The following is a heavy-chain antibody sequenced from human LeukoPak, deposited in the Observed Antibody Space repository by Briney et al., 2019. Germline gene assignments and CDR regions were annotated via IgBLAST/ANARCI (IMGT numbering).Heavy chain of an antibody. V-gene: IGHV3-23*01. D-gene: IGHD3-3*01. Sequence: GGSLRLSCAASGFTFSSYAMSWVRQAPGKGLEWVSAISGSGSTYYADSVKGRFTISRDNSKNTLYLQMNSLRAEDTAVYYCAKAPRYDFWSGSDYWGQGTLVTVSS. CDR2: ISGSGST. J-gene: IGHJ4*02. CDR1: GFTFSSYA. CDR3: AKAPRYDFWSGSDY.